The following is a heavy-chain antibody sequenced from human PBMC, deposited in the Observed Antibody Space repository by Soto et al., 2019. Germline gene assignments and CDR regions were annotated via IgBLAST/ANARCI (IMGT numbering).Heavy chain of an antibody. CDR3: AKALGELSPESYDY. V-gene: IGHV3-30*18. D-gene: IGHD3-16*02. Sequence: QVPLVESGGGVVQPGRSLRLSCAASGFTFSSYGMHWVRQAPGKGLEWVAVISYDGSDKYYADSVKGRFTISRDNSKNTLNLQMNSLRADDTAVYYYAKALGELSPESYDYWGQGTLITVSS. J-gene: IGHJ4*02. CDR2: ISYDGSDK. CDR1: GFTFSSYG.